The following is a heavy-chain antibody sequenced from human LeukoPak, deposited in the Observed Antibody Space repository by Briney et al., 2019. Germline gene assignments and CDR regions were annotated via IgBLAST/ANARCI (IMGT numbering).Heavy chain of an antibody. Sequence: PGRSLRLSCVASGFTFSSYGMYWVRQAPGKGLERVAVVSYDGRYRYYADSVKGRFTIPRDNSKNTLSLQMDSLRAEDTAVYYCAKFGVAAGTDYWYFDLWGRGTLVTVSS. D-gene: IGHD6-19*01. V-gene: IGHV3-30*18. CDR1: GFTFSSYG. CDR2: VSYDGRYR. CDR3: AKFGVAAGTDYWYFDL. J-gene: IGHJ2*01.